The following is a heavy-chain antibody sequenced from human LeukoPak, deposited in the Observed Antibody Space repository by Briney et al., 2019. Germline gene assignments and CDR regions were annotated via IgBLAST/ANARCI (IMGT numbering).Heavy chain of an antibody. D-gene: IGHD3-22*01. J-gene: IGHJ4*02. CDR1: GGSISSSKW. V-gene: IGHV4-4*02. CDR3: ARSDSSGYPDY. CDR2: IYHSGST. Sequence: SGTLSLTCAVSGGSISSSKWWSGVRQPPGKGLEWFGEIYHSGSTNYNPSLKSRVTISVDKSKDQFSLKLTSVTAADTAVYYCARSDSSGYPDYWGQGSLVTVSS.